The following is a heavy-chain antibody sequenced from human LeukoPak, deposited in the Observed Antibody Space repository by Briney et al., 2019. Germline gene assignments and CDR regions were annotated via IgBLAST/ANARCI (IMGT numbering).Heavy chain of an antibody. D-gene: IGHD3-3*01. J-gene: IGHJ4*02. CDR1: GFTFSSYA. CDR3: AKAVGRRKITIFGVVISYFDY. V-gene: IGHV3-23*01. Sequence: PGGSLRLSCAAPGFTFSSYAMSWVRQAPGKGLEWVSAISGSGGSTYYADSVKGRFTISRDNSKNTLYLQMNSLRAEDTAVYYCAKAVGRRKITIFGVVISYFDYWGQGTLVTVSS. CDR2: ISGSGGST.